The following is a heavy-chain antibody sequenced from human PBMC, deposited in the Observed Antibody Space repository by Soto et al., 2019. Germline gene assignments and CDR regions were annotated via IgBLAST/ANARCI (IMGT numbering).Heavy chain of an antibody. V-gene: IGHV4-34*01. Sequence: PSETLSLTCAVYGGSFSGYYWSWIRQPPGEGLEWIGEINHSGSTNYNPSLKSRVTISVDTSKNQFSLKLSSVTAADTAVYYCARDRRITIFGVVSPPSDYWGQGTLVTVSS. J-gene: IGHJ4*02. CDR3: ARDRRITIFGVVSPPSDY. CDR1: GGSFSGYY. CDR2: INHSGST. D-gene: IGHD3-3*01.